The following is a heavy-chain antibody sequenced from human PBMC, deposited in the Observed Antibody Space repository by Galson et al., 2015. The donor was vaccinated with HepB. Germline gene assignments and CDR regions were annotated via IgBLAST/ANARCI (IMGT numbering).Heavy chain of an antibody. D-gene: IGHD1-1*01. CDR3: ARAVGSPTNRFDP. CDR1: GFTFSSYG. Sequence: SLRLSCAASGFTFSSYGMHWVRQAPGKGLEWVAVIWYDGSNQYYADSVKGRFTISRDNSKNTLYLQMNSLRAEDTAVYYCARAVGSPTNRFDPWGQGTLVTVSS. V-gene: IGHV3-33*01. CDR2: IWYDGSNQ. J-gene: IGHJ5*02.